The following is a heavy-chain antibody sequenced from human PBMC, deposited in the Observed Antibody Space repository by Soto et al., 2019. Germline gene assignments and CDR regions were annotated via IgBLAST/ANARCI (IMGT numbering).Heavy chain of an antibody. CDR2: IIPIFGTA. CDR3: VRDRLVGGFDP. D-gene: IGHD1-26*01. CDR1: GGTFSSYA. V-gene: IGHV1-69*13. Sequence: SVKVSCKASGGTFSSYAISWVRQAPGQGLEWMGGIIPIFGTANYAQKFQGRVTITADESTSTAYMELSSLRSEDTAVYCCVRDRLVGGFDPWGQGTLVTVSS. J-gene: IGHJ5*02.